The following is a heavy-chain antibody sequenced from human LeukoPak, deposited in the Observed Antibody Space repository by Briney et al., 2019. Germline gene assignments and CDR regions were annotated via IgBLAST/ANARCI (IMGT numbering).Heavy chain of an antibody. V-gene: IGHV3-64*02. CDR1: GSTFSSYG. D-gene: IGHD3-22*01. J-gene: IGHJ4*02. CDR2: ITNNGDRT. CDR3: ARARYGGYYDY. Sequence: GGSLRLSCGASGSTFSSYGMHWVRQAPGKGPEYVSAITNNGDRTYYADSVKGRFTISRDNYKNTLYLEMGILRPEDTAVYYCARARYGGYYDYWGQGTLVTVSS.